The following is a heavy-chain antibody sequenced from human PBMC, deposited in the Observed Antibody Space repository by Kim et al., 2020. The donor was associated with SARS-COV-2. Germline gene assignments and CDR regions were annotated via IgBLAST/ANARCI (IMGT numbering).Heavy chain of an antibody. CDR3: AREETGYFDY. V-gene: IGHV4-31*02. J-gene: IGHJ4*02. Sequence: STYYNPSLKSRVTISVDTSKNQFSLKLSSVTAADTAVYYCAREETGYFDYWGQGTLVTVSS. CDR2: ST.